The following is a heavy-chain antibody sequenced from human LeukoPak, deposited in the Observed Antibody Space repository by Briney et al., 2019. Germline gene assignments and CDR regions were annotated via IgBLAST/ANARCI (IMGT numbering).Heavy chain of an antibody. CDR1: GFTFDDYA. Sequence: GGSLRLSCAASGFTFDDYAMHWVRQPPGKGLEWVSVISWNSGNIGYADSVKGRFTISRDNAKNSLYLQMNSLRPEDTAFYYCAKDIDVDSYGYDAFDIWGQGTMVSVSS. CDR3: AKDIDVDSYGYDAFDI. J-gene: IGHJ3*02. CDR2: ISWNSGNI. D-gene: IGHD5-18*01. V-gene: IGHV3-9*01.